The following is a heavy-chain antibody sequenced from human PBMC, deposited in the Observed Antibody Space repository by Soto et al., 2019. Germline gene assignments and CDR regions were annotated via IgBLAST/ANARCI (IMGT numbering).Heavy chain of an antibody. CDR1: GGSISSYY. CDR3: ARDNDSSGYYPYYYGMDV. Sequence: LSLTCTVSGGSISSYYWSWIRQPPGKGLEWIGYIYYSGSTNYNPSLKSRVTISVDTSKNQFSLKLSSVTAADTAVYYCARDNDSSGYYPYYYGMDVWGHGTTVTVSS. J-gene: IGHJ6*02. V-gene: IGHV4-59*01. D-gene: IGHD3-22*01. CDR2: IYYSGST.